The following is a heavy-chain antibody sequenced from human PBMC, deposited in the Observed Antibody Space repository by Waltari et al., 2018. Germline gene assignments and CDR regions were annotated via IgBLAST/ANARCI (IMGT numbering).Heavy chain of an antibody. Sequence: QLQLKESGPGLVKPSETLSLRCTVSGDSITSDLYYWAWIRQSPGKGLEWIGTISYGGRPYYHPSLKSRVTIDADASKNQFSLQMSSVTAADTAVYFCARQMRGFGDLLGYFDDWGQGTLVTVSS. V-gene: IGHV4-39*01. D-gene: IGHD3-10*01. CDR2: ISYGGRP. CDR3: ARQMRGFGDLLGYFDD. J-gene: IGHJ4*02. CDR1: GDSITSDLYY.